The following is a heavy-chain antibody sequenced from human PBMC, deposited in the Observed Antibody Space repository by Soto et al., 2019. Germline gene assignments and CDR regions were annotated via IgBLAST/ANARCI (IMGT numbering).Heavy chain of an antibody. J-gene: IGHJ5*02. CDR3: ASGSRSSGWSGNWFDP. D-gene: IGHD6-19*01. CDR1: GYTFTGYY. CDR2: INPNSGGT. V-gene: IGHV1-2*02. Sequence: GASVKVSCKASGYTFTGYYMHWVRQAPGQGLEWMGWINPNSGGTNYAQKFQGRVTMTRDTSISTAYMELSRLRSDDTAVYYCASGSRSSGWSGNWFDPWGQGTLVTVSS.